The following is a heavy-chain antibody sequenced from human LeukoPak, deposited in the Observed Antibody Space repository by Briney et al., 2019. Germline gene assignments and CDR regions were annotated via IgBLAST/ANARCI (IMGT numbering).Heavy chain of an antibody. CDR3: ARDTRDSSSWFEYYYYYYYMDV. CDR2: IYVGANT. CDR1: GFNVSSNY. V-gene: IGHV3-66*01. D-gene: IGHD6-13*01. Sequence: GGSLRLSCAASGFNVSSNYMSWVRQAPGKGLEWVSVIYVGANTYYADSVKGRFTISRDNAKNSLYLQMNSLRAEDTAVYYCARDTRDSSSWFEYYYYYYYMDVWGKGTTVTVSS. J-gene: IGHJ6*03.